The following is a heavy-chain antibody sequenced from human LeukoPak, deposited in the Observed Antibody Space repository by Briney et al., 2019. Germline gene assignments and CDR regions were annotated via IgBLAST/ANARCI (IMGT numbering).Heavy chain of an antibody. J-gene: IGHJ4*02. CDR3: ARGRDSSSAGSTFVR. Sequence: GGSLRLSCAASGFTFSNYTMNWVRQAPGKGLGWVSSISSSRSYIFYADSVKGRFTVSRDNAKNSLYLQMNSLRAEDTAVYYCARGRDSSSAGSTFVRWGQGTLVTVSS. D-gene: IGHD6-6*01. CDR1: GFTFSNYT. CDR2: ISSSRSYI. V-gene: IGHV3-21*01.